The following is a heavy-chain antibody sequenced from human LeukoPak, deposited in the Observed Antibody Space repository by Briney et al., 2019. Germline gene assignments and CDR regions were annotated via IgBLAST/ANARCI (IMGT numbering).Heavy chain of an antibody. Sequence: GGSLRLSCAASEFTFSTYGMSWVRQAPGKGLEWVSSISSSSSYIYYADSVKGRFTISRDNAKNSLYLQMNSLRAEDTAVYYCARAGKSIVATGYYYMDVWGKGTTVTVSS. J-gene: IGHJ6*03. CDR1: EFTFSTYG. V-gene: IGHV3-21*01. CDR2: ISSSSSYI. D-gene: IGHD5-12*01. CDR3: ARAGKSIVATGYYYMDV.